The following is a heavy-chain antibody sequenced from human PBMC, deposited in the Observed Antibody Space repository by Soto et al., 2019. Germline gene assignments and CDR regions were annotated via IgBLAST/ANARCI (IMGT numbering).Heavy chain of an antibody. V-gene: IGHV1-69*01. J-gene: IGHJ5*02. CDR3: ARTVVVPAAISGWFDP. CDR2: IIPIFGTA. Sequence: QVQLVQCGAEVKKPGSSVKVSCKASGGTFSSYAISWVRQAPGQGLEWMGGIIPIFGTANYAQKFQGRVTITADESTSTAYMELSSLRSEDTAVYYCARTVVVPAAISGWFDPWGQGTLVTVSS. CDR1: GGTFSSYA. D-gene: IGHD2-2*02.